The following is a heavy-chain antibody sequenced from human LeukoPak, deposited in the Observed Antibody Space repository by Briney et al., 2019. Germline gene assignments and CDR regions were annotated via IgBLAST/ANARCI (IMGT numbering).Heavy chain of an antibody. CDR2: ISSSGSTI. D-gene: IGHD3-22*01. CDR3: ARDNYYDSSGYYYDFDY. V-gene: IGHV3-48*04. CDR1: GFTFSSYS. Sequence: GGSLRLSCVASGFTFSSYSMNWVRQAPGKGLEWVSYISSSGSTIYYADSVKGRFTISRDNAKNSLYLQMNSLRAEDTAVYYCARDNYYDSSGYYYDFDYWGQGTLVTVSS. J-gene: IGHJ4*02.